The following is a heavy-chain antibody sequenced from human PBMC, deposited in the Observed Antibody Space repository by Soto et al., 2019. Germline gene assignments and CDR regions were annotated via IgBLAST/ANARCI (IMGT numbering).Heavy chain of an antibody. CDR3: ADTYLNNHHYYNMDV. CDR1: GFTFSIAW. D-gene: IGHD5-18*01. V-gene: IGHV3-15*01. CDR2: IKSKTDGGTT. Sequence: LRLSCAASGFTFSIAWMTWVRQVPGKGLEWVGRIKSKTDGGTTDYAAPVKGRFTISRDDSKNTVYLQMNSLKTGDTAVYYCADTYLNNHHYYNMDVWGQGTTVTVSS. J-gene: IGHJ6*02.